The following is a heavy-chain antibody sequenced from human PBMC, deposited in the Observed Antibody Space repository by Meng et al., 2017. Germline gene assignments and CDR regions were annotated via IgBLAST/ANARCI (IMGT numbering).Heavy chain of an antibody. V-gene: IGHV4-61*01. Sequence: GSLRLSCTVSGGSVSSGSYYWSWIRQPPGKGLEWIGYIYYSGSTNYNPSLKSRVTISVDTSKNQFPLKLSSVTAADTAVYYCAREYPTGPYPIQRAIAVAGTWDYWGQGTLVTVSS. J-gene: IGHJ4*02. D-gene: IGHD6-19*01. CDR1: GGSVSSGSYY. CDR2: IYYSGST. CDR3: AREYPTGPYPIQRAIAVAGTWDY.